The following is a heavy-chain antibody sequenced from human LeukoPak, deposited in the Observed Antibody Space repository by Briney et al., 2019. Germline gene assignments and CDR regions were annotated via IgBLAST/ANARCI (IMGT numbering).Heavy chain of an antibody. CDR3: AKCGDFWSVYYMHM. J-gene: IGHJ3*02. V-gene: IGHV3-23*01. CDR2: ISGNGVLT. Sequence: GGSLRLSCSASGFTFSTYSMNWVRQAPGKGLEWVSVISGNGVLTYYADSVKGRFTISRDNSKSTLYLQMHSLRAEDTAVYYCAKCGDFWSVYYMHMWGQGTMVTVSS. CDR1: GFTFSTYS. D-gene: IGHD3-3*01.